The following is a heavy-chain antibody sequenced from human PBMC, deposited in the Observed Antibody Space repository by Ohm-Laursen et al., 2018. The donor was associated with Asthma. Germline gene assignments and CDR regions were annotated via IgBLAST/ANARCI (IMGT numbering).Heavy chain of an antibody. CDR3: ARRLVDFWGGYYFDY. V-gene: IGHV4-34*01. CDR1: GGSFSGYY. D-gene: IGHD3-3*01. CDR2: INHSGST. J-gene: IGHJ4*02. Sequence: PSETLSLTCSVYGGSFSGYYWSWIRQPPGKGLEWIGEINHSGSTNYNPSLKSRVTISVDTSKNQFSLKLSSVTAADTAVYYCARRLVDFWGGYYFDYWGQGTLVTVSS.